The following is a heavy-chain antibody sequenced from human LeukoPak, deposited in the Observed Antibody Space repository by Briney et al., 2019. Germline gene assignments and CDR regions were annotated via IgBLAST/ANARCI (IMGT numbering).Heavy chain of an antibody. V-gene: IGHV3-21*04. D-gene: IGHD4-17*01. CDR2: ISSSSSYI. CDR3: AKHRGNDYGDFADY. CDR1: GVTFSSYS. J-gene: IGHJ4*02. Sequence: RAGGSLRLSCAASGVTFSSYSMNWVRQAPGKGLEWVSSISSSSSYIYYADSVKGRFTISRDNAKNTLYLQMNSLRVEDTAVYYCAKHRGNDYGDFADYWGQGTLVTVSS.